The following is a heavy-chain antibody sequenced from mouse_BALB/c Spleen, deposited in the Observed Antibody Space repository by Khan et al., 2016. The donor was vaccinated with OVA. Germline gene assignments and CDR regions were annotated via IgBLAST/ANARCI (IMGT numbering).Heavy chain of an antibody. D-gene: IGHD2-10*01. CDR2: INTYTGEP. CDR1: GYTFTNYG. CDR3: ARPPYFSYVMVY. V-gene: IGHV9-3-1*01. Sequence: SGPELKKPGETVKISCKASGYTFTNYGMNWVKQAPGKGLKWMGWINTYTGEPTYADDFKGRFAFSLETSASTAYLQINNLKNEDTATYFCARPPYFSYVMVYWGQGTSVTVSS. J-gene: IGHJ4*01.